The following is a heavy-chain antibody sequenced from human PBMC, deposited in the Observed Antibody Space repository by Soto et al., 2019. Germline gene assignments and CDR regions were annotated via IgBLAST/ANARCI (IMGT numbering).Heavy chain of an antibody. CDR3: AYYDSSGYYKPLDY. CDR1: GGTFSSYA. Sequence: ASVKVSCKASGGTFSSYAISWVRQAPGQGLEWMGGIIPIFGTANYAQKFQGRVTITADESTSTAYMELSSLRSEDTAVYYCAYYDSSGYYKPLDYWGQGTLVTVSS. D-gene: IGHD3-22*01. J-gene: IGHJ4*02. V-gene: IGHV1-69*13. CDR2: IIPIFGTA.